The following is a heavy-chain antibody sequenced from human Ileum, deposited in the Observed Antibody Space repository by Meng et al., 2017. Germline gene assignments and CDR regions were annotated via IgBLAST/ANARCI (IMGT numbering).Heavy chain of an antibody. CDR3: ARGFWKSRFDS. J-gene: IGHJ5*02. V-gene: IGHV6-1*01. D-gene: IGHD3-3*01. CDR2: TYYTSNGNN. CDR1: AENVPRINTA. Sequence: QVPLPQAGPGVVKPAQTPPLTWPTSAENVPRINTAWNWIWQSPSRGLEWLGSTYYTSNGNNDYAVSVRSRITINPDTSKSQSSLHLNSVTPEDTAVYYCARGFWKSRFDSWGQGTLVTVSS.